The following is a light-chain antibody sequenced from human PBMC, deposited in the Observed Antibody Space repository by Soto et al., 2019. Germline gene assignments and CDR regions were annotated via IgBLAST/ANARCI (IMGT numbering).Light chain of an antibody. CDR3: QQYVNWPPLT. Sequence: EIVLTQSPANLSVSPGERATLSCRASQSVRSNLAWYQQKPVQAPRLLIFGATTRATNISARFTGSGSGTEFTLSISSLQSEDFAVYYGQQYVNWPPLTFGGWTKVEIK. J-gene: IGKJ4*01. CDR2: GAT. V-gene: IGKV3-15*01. CDR1: QSVRSN.